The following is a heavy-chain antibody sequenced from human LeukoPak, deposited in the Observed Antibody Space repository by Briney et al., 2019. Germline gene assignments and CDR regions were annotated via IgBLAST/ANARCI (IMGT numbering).Heavy chain of an antibody. J-gene: IGHJ4*02. Sequence: GGSLRLSCAASGFTFTMFGMNWVRQAPGKGLEWVSAISGSGGSTYYADSVKGRFTISRDNSKNTLYLQMNSLRAEDTAVYYCAKGGYCSSTSCYGGVDYWGQGTLVTVSS. CDR3: AKGGYCSSTSCYGGVDY. CDR2: ISGSGGST. CDR1: GFTFTMFG. V-gene: IGHV3-23*01. D-gene: IGHD2-2*03.